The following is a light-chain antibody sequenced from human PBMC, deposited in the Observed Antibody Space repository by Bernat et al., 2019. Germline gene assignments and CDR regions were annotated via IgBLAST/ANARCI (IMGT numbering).Light chain of an antibody. CDR3: QEYDSHLGS. CDR1: QSISNW. Sequence: DIQMTQSSSTLSAFVGDRVTITCRASQSISNWLAWCQQKPGNASKLLIYKASSLESGVPLRFSGSGSGTEFTLTFSSLQPDDYASYYCQEYDSHLGSFGQGTKVEIK. J-gene: IGKJ1*01. V-gene: IGKV1-5*03. CDR2: KAS.